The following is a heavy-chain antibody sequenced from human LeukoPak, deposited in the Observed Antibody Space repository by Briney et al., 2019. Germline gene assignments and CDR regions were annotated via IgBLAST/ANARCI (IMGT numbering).Heavy chain of an antibody. CDR3: AKDPLDYYDSSGHDY. J-gene: IGHJ4*02. CDR2: LRYDGSNK. CDR1: GFTFSSYG. V-gene: IGHV3-30*02. D-gene: IGHD3-22*01. Sequence: GFLRLSCAAFGFTFSSYGMHWVRQASGQGVEWGAFLRYDGSNKYYADSVKGRFTTSRDNSKNTLYLQMNSLRAEDTAVYYCAKDPLDYYDSSGHDYWGQGTLVTVSS.